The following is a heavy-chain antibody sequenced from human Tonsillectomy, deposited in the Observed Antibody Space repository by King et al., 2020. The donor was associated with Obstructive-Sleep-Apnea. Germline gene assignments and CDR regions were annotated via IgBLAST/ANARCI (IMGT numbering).Heavy chain of an antibody. CDR2: IYYSGST. V-gene: IGHV4-59*01. D-gene: IGHD5-24*01. J-gene: IGHJ4*02. CDR3: ASHSRDGYPTADY. CDR1: GGSIRSYY. Sequence: QLQESGPGLVKPSETLSLTCTVSGGSIRSYYWSWIRQPPGKGLEWIGDIYYSGSTNYNPSLKSRVTISVDTSKNQFSLQRSSVTAADTAVYYCASHSRDGYPTADYWGQGTLVTVSS.